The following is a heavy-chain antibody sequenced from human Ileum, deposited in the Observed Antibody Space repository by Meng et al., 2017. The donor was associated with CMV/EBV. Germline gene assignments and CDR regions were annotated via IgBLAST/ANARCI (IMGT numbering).Heavy chain of an antibody. D-gene: IGHD4-17*01. V-gene: IGHV4-4*07. CDR2: INAGGST. CDR3: AREENTVNQFEY. J-gene: IGHJ4*02. CDR1: GGSISTYY. Sequence: VHLQESGPGLVKPSETLSLTCAVSGGSISTYYWTWVRQPAGKGLEWIGRINAGGSTNDNPSLKSRVTMSVDTSKNQFSLKVTSVTAADTAVYYCAREENTVNQFEYWGQGTLVTVFS.